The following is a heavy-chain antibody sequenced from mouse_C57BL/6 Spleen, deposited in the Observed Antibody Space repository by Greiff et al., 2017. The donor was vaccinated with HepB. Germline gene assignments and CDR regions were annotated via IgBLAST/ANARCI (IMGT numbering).Heavy chain of an antibody. CDR3: TIGGRDWYFDV. CDR1: GFNIKDDY. CDR2: IDPENGDT. J-gene: IGHJ1*03. Sequence: EVQLQQSGAELVRPGASVKLSCTASGFNIKDDYMHWVKQRPEQGLEWIGWIDPENGDTEYASKFQGKATITADTSSNTPYLQLSSLTSEDTAVYYCTIGGRDWYFDVWGTGTTVTVSS. D-gene: IGHD3-3*01. V-gene: IGHV14-4*01.